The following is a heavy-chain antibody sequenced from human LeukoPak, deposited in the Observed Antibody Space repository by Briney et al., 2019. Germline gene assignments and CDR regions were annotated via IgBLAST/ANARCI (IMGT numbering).Heavy chain of an antibody. CDR3: ARPSTGIAADHDAFDI. D-gene: IGHD6-13*01. Sequence: SETLSLTCTVSGGSISSGDYYWSWIRQPPGKGLEWIGYIYYSGSTHYNPSLKSRVTISVDTSKNQFSLKLSSVTAADTAVYYCARPSTGIAADHDAFDIWGQGTMVTVSS. CDR1: GGSISSGDYY. V-gene: IGHV4-30-4*08. J-gene: IGHJ3*02. CDR2: IYYSGST.